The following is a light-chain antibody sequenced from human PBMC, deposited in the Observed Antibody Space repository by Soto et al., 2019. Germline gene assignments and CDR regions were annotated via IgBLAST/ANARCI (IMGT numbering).Light chain of an antibody. CDR3: QQYDSSPRT. CDR2: GAS. J-gene: IGKJ1*01. CDR1: QSVSSSY. Sequence: EIVLTQSPGTLSLSPGERATLSCGASQSVSSSYLAWYQQKPGQAPRLLIYGASSRATGIPDRFSGSGSGTDFSLTISRLEPEDFAVYYCQQYDSSPRTCGQGTKVEIK. V-gene: IGKV3-20*01.